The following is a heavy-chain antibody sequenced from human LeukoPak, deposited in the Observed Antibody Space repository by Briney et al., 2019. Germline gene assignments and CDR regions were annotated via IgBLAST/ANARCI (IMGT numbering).Heavy chain of an antibody. Sequence: GGSLRLSCAVSGFTVSTNYLSWVRQAPGKGLEWVSIIYSGGTTYYADSVKGRFTISRDNPKNTLYLQMNSLRAEDTAAYYCTREGPDSSGYSFDYWGRGTLVTVSS. CDR1: GFTVSTNY. J-gene: IGHJ4*02. CDR3: TREGPDSSGYSFDY. V-gene: IGHV3-53*01. CDR2: IYSGGTT. D-gene: IGHD3-22*01.